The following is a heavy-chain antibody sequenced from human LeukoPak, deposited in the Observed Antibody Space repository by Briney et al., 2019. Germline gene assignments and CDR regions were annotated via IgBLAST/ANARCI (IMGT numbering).Heavy chain of an antibody. J-gene: IGHJ4*02. CDR2: ISTSGGTI. CDR3: ARHIPFDC. V-gene: IGHV3-48*01. D-gene: IGHD2-21*01. CDR1: GFTFSTYA. Sequence: GGSLRLSCAASGFTFSTYAMNWVRQAPEKGLEWVSYISTSGGTIYYADSVKGRFTISRDNAKNSLYLRMDSLRAEDTAVYYCARHIPFDCWGQGTLVTVSS.